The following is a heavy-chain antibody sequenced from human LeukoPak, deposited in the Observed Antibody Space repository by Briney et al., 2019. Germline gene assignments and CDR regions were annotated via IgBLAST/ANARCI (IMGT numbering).Heavy chain of an antibody. CDR3: ARARRRWSGNAFDI. J-gene: IGHJ3*02. CDR2: MNPNSGNT. D-gene: IGHD3-10*01. Sequence: ASVKVSCKASGYTFTSYDINWVRQATGQGLEWMGWMNPNSGNTGYAQKFQGRVTMTRNTSISTAYVELSSLRSEDTAVYYCARARRRWSGNAFDIWGQGTMVTVSS. V-gene: IGHV1-8*01. CDR1: GYTFTSYD.